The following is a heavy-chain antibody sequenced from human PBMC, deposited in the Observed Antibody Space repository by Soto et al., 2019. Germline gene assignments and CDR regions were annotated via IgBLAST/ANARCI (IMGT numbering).Heavy chain of an antibody. Sequence: ASETLSLTCAVYGGSFSGYYWSWIRQPPGKGLEWIGEINHSGSTNYNPSLKSRVTISVDTSKNQFSLKLSSVTAADTAVYYCARGSWDIVVVVAATTLGPFDYWGQGTLVTVSS. CDR2: INHSGST. CDR1: GGSFSGYY. J-gene: IGHJ4*02. CDR3: ARGSWDIVVVVAATTLGPFDY. D-gene: IGHD2-15*01. V-gene: IGHV4-34*01.